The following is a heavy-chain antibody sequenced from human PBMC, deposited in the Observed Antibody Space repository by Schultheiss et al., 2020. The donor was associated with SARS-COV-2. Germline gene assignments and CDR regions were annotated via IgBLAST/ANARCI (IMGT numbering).Heavy chain of an antibody. V-gene: IGHV1-2*02. CDR3: ARGGGRRDGYNFDY. CDR2: INPNSGGT. D-gene: IGHD5-24*01. Sequence: ASVKVSCKASGYTFTGYYMHWVRQAPGQGLEWMGWINPNSGGTNYAQKFQGRVTMTRDTSISTAYMGLRSLRSEDTAVYYCARGGGRRDGYNFDYWGQGTLVTVSS. J-gene: IGHJ4*02. CDR1: GYTFTGYY.